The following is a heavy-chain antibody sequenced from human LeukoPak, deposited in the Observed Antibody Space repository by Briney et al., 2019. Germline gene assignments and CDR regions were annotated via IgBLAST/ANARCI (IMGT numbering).Heavy chain of an antibody. J-gene: IGHJ4*02. CDR3: ARAFANYDSLTGYYLSAFDY. CDR1: GGSISSSSYY. CDR2: IYYSGSA. Sequence: PSETLSLTCTVSGGSISSSSYYWGWIRQPPGKGLEWIGSIYYSGSAYYNPSLKSRVTISVDTSKNQFSLRLSSVTAADTAVYYCARAFANYDSLTGYYLSAFDYWGQGTLVTVSS. D-gene: IGHD3-9*01. V-gene: IGHV4-39*07.